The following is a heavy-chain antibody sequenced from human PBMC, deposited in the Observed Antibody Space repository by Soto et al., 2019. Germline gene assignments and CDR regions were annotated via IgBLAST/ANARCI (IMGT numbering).Heavy chain of an antibody. CDR2: ISGSGGST. Sequence: EVQLLESGGGLVQPGGSLRLSCAASGFTFSSYAMSWVRQAPGKGLEWVSAISGSGGSTYYADSVKGRFTISRDISKNTLYLQMNFLRAEDTAVYYCAKDHAQWLSDFDYWGQGTLVTVSS. CDR3: AKDHAQWLSDFDY. J-gene: IGHJ4*02. CDR1: GFTFSSYA. V-gene: IGHV3-23*01. D-gene: IGHD6-19*01.